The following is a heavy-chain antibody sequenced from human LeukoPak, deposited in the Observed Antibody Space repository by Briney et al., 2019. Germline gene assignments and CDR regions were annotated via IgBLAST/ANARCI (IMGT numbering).Heavy chain of an antibody. J-gene: IGHJ4*02. D-gene: IGHD3-10*01. CDR3: ARGDIWFGELLRTPFDY. Sequence: GASVTVSCKASGYTFTSYYMHWVRQAPGQGLEWLGIINPSGGSTSYAQKFQGRVTMTRDTSTSTVYMELSSLRSEDTAVYYCARGDIWFGELLRTPFDYWGQGTLVTVSS. CDR2: INPSGGST. CDR1: GYTFTSYY. V-gene: IGHV1-46*01.